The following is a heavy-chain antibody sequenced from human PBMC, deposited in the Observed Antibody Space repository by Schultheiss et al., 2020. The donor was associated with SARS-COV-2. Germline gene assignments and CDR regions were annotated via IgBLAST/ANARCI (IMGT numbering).Heavy chain of an antibody. CDR2: INHSGST. D-gene: IGHD4-17*01. Sequence: ESLKISCAASGFTFSDYYMSWIRQAPGKGLEWIGEINHSGSTNYNPSLKSRVTISVDTSKNQFSLKLSSVTAADTAVYYCARTVTTENRFDPWGQGTLVTVSS. CDR3: ARTVTTENRFDP. V-gene: IGHV4-34*08. J-gene: IGHJ5*02. CDR1: GFTFSDYY.